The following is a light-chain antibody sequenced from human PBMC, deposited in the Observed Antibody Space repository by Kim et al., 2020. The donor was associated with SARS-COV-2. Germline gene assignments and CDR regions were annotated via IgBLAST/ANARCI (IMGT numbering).Light chain of an antibody. Sequence: VHIACTGTYSTIGADYDVPWYQHLPGAAPKLLIYDNNKRPSGVPDRFSGSKSGTSASLAITGLQAEDEADYYCQSYDSSLSGYVFATGTKVTVL. CDR3: QSYDSSLSGYV. V-gene: IGLV1-40*01. J-gene: IGLJ1*01. CDR2: DNN. CDR1: YSTIGADYD.